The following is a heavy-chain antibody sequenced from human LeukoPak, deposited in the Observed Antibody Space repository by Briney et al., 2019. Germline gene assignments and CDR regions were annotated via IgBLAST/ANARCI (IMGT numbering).Heavy chain of an antibody. CDR3: ARGGLDSNGYWTAFDI. V-gene: IGHV4-59*01. J-gene: IGHJ3*02. D-gene: IGHD3-22*01. Sequence: SETLSLTCAVSGGFISTYYWSWIRQPPGKGLEWTGYIHYSGSTNYNPSLKSRVTILVDTSKNQFSLRLSSVTAADTAVYYCARGGLDSNGYWTAFDIWGQGTMVTVSS. CDR2: IHYSGST. CDR1: GGFISTYY.